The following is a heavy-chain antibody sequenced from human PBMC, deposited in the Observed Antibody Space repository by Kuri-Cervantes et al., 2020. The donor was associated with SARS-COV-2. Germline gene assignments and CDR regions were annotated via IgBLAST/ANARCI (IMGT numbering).Heavy chain of an antibody. J-gene: IGHJ6*03. Sequence: GGSLRLSCAASGFTFSSYAMSWVRQAPGKGLEWVSAISGCGGSTYYADSVKGRFTISRDNSKNTLYLQMNSLRAEDTAVYYCAKVVSYRYYYYMDVWGKGTTVTVSS. CDR2: ISGCGGST. CDR1: GFTFSSYA. V-gene: IGHV3-23*01. D-gene: IGHD1-26*01. CDR3: AKVVSYRYYYYMDV.